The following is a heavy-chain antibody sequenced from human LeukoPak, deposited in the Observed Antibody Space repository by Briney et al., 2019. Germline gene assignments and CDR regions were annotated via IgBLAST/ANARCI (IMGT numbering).Heavy chain of an antibody. V-gene: IGHV3-53*01. CDR3: ARDLKTSGWYGDFDY. CDR1: ALTASRNY. J-gene: IGHJ4*02. D-gene: IGHD6-19*01. Sequence: PGGSLRLSCVASALTASRNYMSWVRPAPGKGLEWVSAIFSGGSTFYADSVTGRFTISRDNSKNTVYLEMNSLRAEDTAVYYCARDLKTSGWYGDFDYWGQGTLVTVSS. CDR2: IFSGGST.